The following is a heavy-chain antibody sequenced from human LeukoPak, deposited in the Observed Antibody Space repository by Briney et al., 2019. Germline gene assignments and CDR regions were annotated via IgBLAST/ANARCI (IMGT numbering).Heavy chain of an antibody. CDR2: ISSSGSTI. Sequence: PGGSLRLSCAASGFTFSDYYMSWIRQAPGEGLEWVSYISSSGSTIYYADSVKGRFTISRDNAKNSLYLQMNSLRAEDTAVYYCARDSYYDSSGYLGYWGQGTLVTVSS. CDR3: ARDSYYDSSGYLGY. CDR1: GFTFSDYY. D-gene: IGHD3-22*01. V-gene: IGHV3-11*04. J-gene: IGHJ4*02.